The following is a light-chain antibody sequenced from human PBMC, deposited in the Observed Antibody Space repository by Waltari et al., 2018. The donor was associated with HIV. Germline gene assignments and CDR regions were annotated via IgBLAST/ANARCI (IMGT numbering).Light chain of an antibody. V-gene: IGKV1-5*03. CDR2: KAS. CDR3: QQYNSYSWT. J-gene: IGKJ1*01. CDR1: QTISSW. Sequence: DIQMTQSPSTLSASVGDRVTITCRASQTISSWLALYQQKPGKPPKLLIDKASSLESGVPSRFSGSGSGTEFTLTISSLQPDDFGTYYCQQYNSYSWTFGQGTKVEIK.